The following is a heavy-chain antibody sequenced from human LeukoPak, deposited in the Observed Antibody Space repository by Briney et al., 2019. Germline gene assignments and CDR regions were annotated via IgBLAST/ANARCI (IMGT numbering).Heavy chain of an antibody. Sequence: GASVKVSCKASGYTCTGYYMHWVRQAPGQGLEWMGWINPNSGGTNYAQKFQGRVTMTRDTSISTAYMELSRLRSDDTAVYYCARDRGAVAGRGYYYYYYGMDVRGQGTTVTVSS. V-gene: IGHV1-2*02. CDR2: INPNSGGT. CDR1: GYTCTGYY. D-gene: IGHD6-19*01. J-gene: IGHJ6*02. CDR3: ARDRGAVAGRGYYYYYYGMDV.